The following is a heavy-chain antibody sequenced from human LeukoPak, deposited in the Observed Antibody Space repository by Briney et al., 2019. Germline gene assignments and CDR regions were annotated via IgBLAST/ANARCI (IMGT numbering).Heavy chain of an antibody. Sequence: SVKVSCKASGGTFSSYAISWVRQAPGRGLEWMGRIIPILGIANYAQKFQGRVTITADKSTSTAYMELSSLRSEDTAVYYCARGARIAAAGTQFDYWGQGTLVTVSS. CDR3: ARGARIAAAGTQFDY. V-gene: IGHV1-69*04. CDR2: IIPILGIA. D-gene: IGHD6-13*01. CDR1: GGTFSSYA. J-gene: IGHJ4*02.